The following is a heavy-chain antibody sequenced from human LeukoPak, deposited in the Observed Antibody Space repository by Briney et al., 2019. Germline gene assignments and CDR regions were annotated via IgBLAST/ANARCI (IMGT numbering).Heavy chain of an antibody. CDR3: ARVSGYYDFWSGYRKGNWFDP. D-gene: IGHD3-3*01. CDR1: GYTFTSYY. Sequence: ASVKVSCKASGYTFTSYYMHWVRQAPGQGLEWMRIINPSGGSTSYAQKFQGRVTMTRDTSTSTVYMELSSLRSEDTAVYYCARVSGYYDFWSGYRKGNWFDPWGQGTLVTASS. V-gene: IGHV1-46*01. CDR2: INPSGGST. J-gene: IGHJ5*02.